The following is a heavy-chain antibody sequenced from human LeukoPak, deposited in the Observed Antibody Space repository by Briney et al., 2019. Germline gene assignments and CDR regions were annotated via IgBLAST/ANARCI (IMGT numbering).Heavy chain of an antibody. D-gene: IGHD1-26*01. Sequence: GGSLRLSCAASGFTFSDSGMHWVRQASGKGLEWVGHIRSKADSYATVYAASVKGRFAITRDDSENTAYLQMNSLKTEDTAVYYCATFPSGSYSAYWGQGTLVTVSS. J-gene: IGHJ4*02. V-gene: IGHV3-73*01. CDR2: IRSKADSYAT. CDR1: GFTFSDSG. CDR3: ATFPSGSYSAY.